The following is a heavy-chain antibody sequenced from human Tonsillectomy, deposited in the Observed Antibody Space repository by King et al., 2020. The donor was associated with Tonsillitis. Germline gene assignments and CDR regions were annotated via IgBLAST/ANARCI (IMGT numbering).Heavy chain of an antibody. CDR3: AKDRFNSGWYGADYYHGMDV. J-gene: IGHJ6*02. V-gene: IGHV3-30*02. D-gene: IGHD6-19*01. CDR2: IQYDGSNK. CDR1: GFSFSNYG. Sequence: VQLVESGGGVVQPGGSLRLSCAASGFSFSNYGFHWVRQAPGKGLEWVAFIQYDGSNKFYTDSVKGRFTISRDDSKSTLDLQMNSLRPEDTAVYYCAKDRFNSGWYGADYYHGMDVWGQGTAVIVSS.